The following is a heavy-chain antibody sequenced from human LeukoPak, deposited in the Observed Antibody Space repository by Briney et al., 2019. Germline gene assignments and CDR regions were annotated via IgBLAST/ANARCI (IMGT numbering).Heavy chain of an antibody. CDR2: ISSSSSYI. J-gene: IGHJ3*02. CDR1: GFTFSGSA. CDR3: ARVRDYGDFPPDGAFDI. D-gene: IGHD4-17*01. Sequence: GGSLRLSCAASGFTFSGSAMHWVRQASGKGLEWVSSISSSSSYIYYADSVKGRFTISRDNAKNSLYLQMNSLRAEDTAVYYCARVRDYGDFPPDGAFDIWGQGTMVTVSS. V-gene: IGHV3-21*01.